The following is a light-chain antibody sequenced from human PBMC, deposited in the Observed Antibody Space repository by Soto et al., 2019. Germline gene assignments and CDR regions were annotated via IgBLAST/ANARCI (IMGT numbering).Light chain of an antibody. CDR2: DVT. CDR1: SSDVGGYDS. J-gene: IGLJ1*01. Sequence: QSVLAQPRSVSGSPGQSVTISCTGTSSDVGGYDSVSWYQQQPGKAPKLLIYDVTKRPSGVPNRFSGSKSGNTASLTISGLQADEEADYYCCSYLGSYSYVFGHGTKVTV. V-gene: IGLV2-11*01. CDR3: CSYLGSYSYV.